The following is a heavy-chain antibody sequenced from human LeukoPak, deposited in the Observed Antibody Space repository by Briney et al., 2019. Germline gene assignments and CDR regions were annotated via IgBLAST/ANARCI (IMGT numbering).Heavy chain of an antibody. CDR3: ARSHSNYYYYGMDV. Sequence: SETLSLTCTVSGGSIRSYYWSWIRQPPGKGLEWIGYIYYSGSTNYNPSLKSRVTISVDTSKNQFSLKLSSVTAADTAVYYCARSHSNYYYYGMDVWGQGTTVTVSS. J-gene: IGHJ6*02. CDR1: GGSIRSYY. CDR2: IYYSGST. V-gene: IGHV4-59*01. D-gene: IGHD4-11*01.